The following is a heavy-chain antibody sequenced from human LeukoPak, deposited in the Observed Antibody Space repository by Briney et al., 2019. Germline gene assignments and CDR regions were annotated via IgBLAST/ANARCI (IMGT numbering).Heavy chain of an antibody. Sequence: PSETLSLTCAVYGGSFSGYYWSWIRQPPGKGLEWIGEINHSGSTNYNPSLKSRVTISVDTSKNQFSLKLSSVTAADTAVYYCARVHVVVPAAMFYYYYYYMDVWRKGTTVTVSS. J-gene: IGHJ6*03. CDR1: GGSFSGYY. CDR3: ARVHVVVPAAMFYYYYYYMDV. CDR2: INHSGST. D-gene: IGHD2-2*01. V-gene: IGHV4-34*01.